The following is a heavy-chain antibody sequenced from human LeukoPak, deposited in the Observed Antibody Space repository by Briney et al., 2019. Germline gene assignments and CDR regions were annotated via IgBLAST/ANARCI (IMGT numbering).Heavy chain of an antibody. Sequence: PSETLSLTCTVSGGSISSGSYYWSWIRQPPGKGLEWIGEINHSGSTNYNPSLKSRVTISVDTSKNQFSLKLSSVTAADTAVYYCARLGRYYYDSRGYYYWGQGTLVTVSS. D-gene: IGHD3-22*01. CDR1: GGSISSGSYY. CDR2: INHSGST. V-gene: IGHV4-39*07. CDR3: ARLGRYYYDSRGYYY. J-gene: IGHJ4*02.